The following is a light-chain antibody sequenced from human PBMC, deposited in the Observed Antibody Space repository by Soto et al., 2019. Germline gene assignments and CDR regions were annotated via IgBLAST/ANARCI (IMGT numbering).Light chain of an antibody. Sequence: EIVLTQSPGTLYLSPGERATLSCRASQSVSNNYLAWYQQTPGQAPSLLIYGASSRATGVPDRFSGSGSGTDVTLTISRLEPEDLAVYYCHQYSSSPNTFGQGTKLEIK. CDR3: HQYSSSPNT. J-gene: IGKJ2*01. CDR1: QSVSNNY. V-gene: IGKV3-20*01. CDR2: GAS.